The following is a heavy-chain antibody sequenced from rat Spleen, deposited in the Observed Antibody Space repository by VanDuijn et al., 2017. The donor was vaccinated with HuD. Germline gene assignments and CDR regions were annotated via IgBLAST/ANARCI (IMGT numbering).Heavy chain of an antibody. J-gene: IGHJ2*01. Sequence: EVQLVESDGGLVQPGRSLKLSCAASGFIFSDHYVAWVRQGPTKGLEWVATINYDGRSTFYRDSVRDRFTISRDNAKSTLYLQLDSLRSEDTATYYCTTDTFYDGTYYPGGFDYWGQGVMVTVSS. D-gene: IGHD1-12*02. V-gene: IGHV5-20*01. CDR1: GFIFSDHY. CDR2: INYDGRST. CDR3: TTDTFYDGTYYPGGFDY.